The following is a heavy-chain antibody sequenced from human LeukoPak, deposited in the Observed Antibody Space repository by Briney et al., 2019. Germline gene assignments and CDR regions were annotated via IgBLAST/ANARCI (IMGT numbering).Heavy chain of an antibody. CDR2: ISWNSGSI. CDR3: AKSVGSSWYWWFDP. J-gene: IGHJ5*02. Sequence: GGSLGLSCAASGFTLDDFAMHWFRQVPGKGREWVSGISWNSGSIGYADSVKGRFTISRDNAKNSLYLQMNSLRAEDTALYYCAKSVGSSWYWWFDPWGQGTLVTVSS. V-gene: IGHV3-9*01. CDR1: GFTLDDFA. D-gene: IGHD6-13*01.